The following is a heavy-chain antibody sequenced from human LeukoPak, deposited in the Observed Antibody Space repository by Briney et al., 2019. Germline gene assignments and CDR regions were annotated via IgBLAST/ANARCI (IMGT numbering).Heavy chain of an antibody. CDR3: TRDASGYLRFDY. CDR1: GIPFSDSY. Sequence: GGSLRLSCAASGIPFSDSYMSWVRQAPGRGLEWVSYTSSGRAMYYADSVKGRFTISRDNAKNSLYLQMNSLRVEDTAVYYCTRDASGYLRFDYWGQGTLVTVSS. J-gene: IGHJ4*02. V-gene: IGHV3-11*01. D-gene: IGHD5-12*01. CDR2: TSSGRAM.